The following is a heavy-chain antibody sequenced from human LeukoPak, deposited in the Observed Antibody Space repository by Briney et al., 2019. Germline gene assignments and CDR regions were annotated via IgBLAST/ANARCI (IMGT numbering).Heavy chain of an antibody. D-gene: IGHD5-12*01. CDR1: GGTFSSYA. J-gene: IGHJ4*02. V-gene: IGHV1-3*01. Sequence: ASVKVSCKASGGTFSSYAISWVRQAPGQRLEWMGWINPAYGNTKYSQKFQGRVTITRDTSASTAYMELSSLRSEDTAVYYCARGGIEATIRGDYWGQGTLVTVSS. CDR2: INPAYGNT. CDR3: ARGGIEATIRGDY.